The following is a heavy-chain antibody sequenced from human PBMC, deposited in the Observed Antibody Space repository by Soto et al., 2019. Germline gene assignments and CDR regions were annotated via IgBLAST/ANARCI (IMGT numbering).Heavy chain of an antibody. V-gene: IGHV2-26*01. Sequence: SGPTLVNPTETLTLTCTVSGFSLSNARMGVSWIRQPPGKALEWLAHIFSNDEKSYSTSLKSRLTISKDTSKSQVVLTMTNMDPVDTATYYCARIVDYYDSSGYLPDHPFDYWGQGTLVTVSS. D-gene: IGHD3-22*01. J-gene: IGHJ4*02. CDR3: ARIVDYYDSSGYLPDHPFDY. CDR1: GFSLSNARMG. CDR2: IFSNDEK.